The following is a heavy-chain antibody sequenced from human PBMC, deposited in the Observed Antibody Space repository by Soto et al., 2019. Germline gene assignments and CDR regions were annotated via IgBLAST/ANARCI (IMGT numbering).Heavy chain of an antibody. D-gene: IGHD3-10*01. J-gene: IGHJ4*02. CDR3: ARGRRNYGSGSYYNDGYLDY. CDR1: GGSFSGYY. Sequence: PSETLSLTCAVYGGSFSGYYWSWIRQPPGKGLEWIGEINHSGSTNYNPSLKSRVTISVDTSKNQFSLKLSSVTAADTAVYYCARGRRNYGSGSYYNDGYLDYWGQGTLVTVSS. CDR2: INHSGST. V-gene: IGHV4-34*01.